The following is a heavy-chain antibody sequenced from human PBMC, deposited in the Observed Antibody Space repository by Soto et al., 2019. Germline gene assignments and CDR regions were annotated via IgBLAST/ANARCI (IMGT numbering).Heavy chain of an antibody. V-gene: IGHV1-69*13. CDR1: GGTFRSYA. CDR3: GRDQPYCGGDCPYGMDV. J-gene: IGHJ6*02. D-gene: IGHD2-21*02. CDR2: SSPIFGTA. Sequence: GASVKVSCKASGGTFRSYAISWVRQAPGQGLEWMGGSSPIFGTANYAQKFQGRVTITADESTSTAYMELSSLRSEDTAVYYCGRDQPYCGGDCPYGMDVWGQGXTVTVSS.